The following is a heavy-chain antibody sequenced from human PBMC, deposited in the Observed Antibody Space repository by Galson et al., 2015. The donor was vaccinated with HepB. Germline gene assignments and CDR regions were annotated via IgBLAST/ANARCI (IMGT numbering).Heavy chain of an antibody. Sequence: SLRLSCAASGFTFSSYAMSWVRQAPGKGLEWVSAISGSGGSTYYADSVKGRFTISRDNSKNTLYLQMNSLGAEDTAVYYCAKDGGFGELSQYYFDYWGQGTLVTVSS. J-gene: IGHJ4*02. D-gene: IGHD3-10*01. CDR3: AKDGGFGELSQYYFDY. CDR1: GFTFSSYA. V-gene: IGHV3-23*01. CDR2: ISGSGGST.